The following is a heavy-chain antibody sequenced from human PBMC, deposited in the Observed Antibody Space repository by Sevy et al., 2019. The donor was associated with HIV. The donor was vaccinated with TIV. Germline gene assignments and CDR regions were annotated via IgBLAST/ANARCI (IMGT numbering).Heavy chain of an antibody. J-gene: IGHJ5*02. CDR1: GYTLTELS. V-gene: IGHV1-24*01. Sequence: ASVKVSCKVSGYTLTELSMHWVRQAPGKGLEWMGGFDPEDGETIYAQKFQGRVTMTEDTSTDTVYMELSSLRSEDTAVYYCATNIVVVVAAERGHWFDPWGQGTLVTVSS. CDR3: ATNIVVVVAAERGHWFDP. CDR2: FDPEDGET. D-gene: IGHD2-15*01.